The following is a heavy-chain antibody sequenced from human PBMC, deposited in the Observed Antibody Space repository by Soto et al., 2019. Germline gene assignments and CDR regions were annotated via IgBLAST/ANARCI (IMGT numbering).Heavy chain of an antibody. V-gene: IGHV3-74*01. D-gene: IGHD1-7*01. Sequence: PGGSLRLSCAASGFTFSSRLMHWVRQAPGKGLVWVSRINGDGSSTSYADSVKGRFTISRDNAKNMLYLQVNSLRADDTAVYYCAGSPGLSRISGTTLGAWGQGTLVTVSS. CDR2: INGDGSST. J-gene: IGHJ5*01. CDR1: GFTFSSRL. CDR3: AGSPGLSRISGTTLGA.